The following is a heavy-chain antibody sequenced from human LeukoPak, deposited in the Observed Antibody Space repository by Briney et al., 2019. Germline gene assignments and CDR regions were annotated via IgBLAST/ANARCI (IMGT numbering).Heavy chain of an antibody. CDR3: ARELGRYGDYPDGDY. CDR2: IITIFGTA. V-gene: IGHV1-69*05. J-gene: IGHJ4*02. CDR1: GGTFSSYA. Sequence: ASVKVTCKASGGTFSSYAFSWVRQPPAQGLEWVGRIITIFGTANYAQKFHGRVTITTDESTSTAYMVLSSLRSEDTAVYYCARELGRYGDYPDGDYWGQGTLVTVSS. D-gene: IGHD4-17*01.